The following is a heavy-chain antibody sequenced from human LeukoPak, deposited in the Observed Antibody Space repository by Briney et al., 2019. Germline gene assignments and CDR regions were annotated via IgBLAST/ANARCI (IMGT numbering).Heavy chain of an antibody. CDR1: GFTFSSYA. V-gene: IGHV3-23*01. CDR2: ISGSGGRT. D-gene: IGHD4-17*01. J-gene: IGHJ4*02. Sequence: GGSLRLSCAASGFTFSSYAMSWVRQAPGKGLEWVSAISGSGGRTYYADSVKGRFTISRDNSKNTLYLQVNSLRAEDTAVYYCAKDPNYGDYFDYWGQGTLVTVSS. CDR3: AKDPNYGDYFDY.